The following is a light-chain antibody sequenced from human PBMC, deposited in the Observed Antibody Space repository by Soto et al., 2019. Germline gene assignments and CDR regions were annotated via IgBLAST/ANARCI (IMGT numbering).Light chain of an antibody. J-gene: IGLJ1*01. CDR2: EGS. CDR3: SSYTSSSTV. Sequence: QSVLTQPASVSGSPGQSITISCTGTSSDVGSYNYVSWYHQHPGKAPKLMIYEGSNRPSGVSSRFSGSKSGNTAFLTISGLQAEDEADYYCSSYTSSSTVFGTGTKVTVL. V-gene: IGLV2-14*01. CDR1: SSDVGSYNY.